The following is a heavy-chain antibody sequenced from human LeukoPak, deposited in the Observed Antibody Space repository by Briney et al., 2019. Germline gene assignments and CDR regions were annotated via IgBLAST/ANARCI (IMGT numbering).Heavy chain of an antibody. J-gene: IGHJ5*02. V-gene: IGHV3-23*01. CDR2: ISGSGDST. D-gene: IGHD6-19*01. CDR1: GFTVSSNY. Sequence: HPGGSLRLSCAASGFTVSSNYMSWVRQAPGKGLEWVSAISGSGDSTYYADSVKGLFTISRDNSKNTLYLQMNRLRAEDTAVYYCAKDPYSSGPYNWFDPWGQGTLVTVSS. CDR3: AKDPYSSGPYNWFDP.